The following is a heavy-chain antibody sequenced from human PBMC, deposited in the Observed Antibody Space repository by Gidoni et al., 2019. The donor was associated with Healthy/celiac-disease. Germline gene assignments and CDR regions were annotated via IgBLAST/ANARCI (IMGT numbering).Heavy chain of an antibody. V-gene: IGHV3-33*01. CDR3: ARSLTRWEPTDY. CDR1: GFTFSSYG. D-gene: IGHD1-26*01. J-gene: IGHJ4*02. CDR2: IWYDGSNK. Sequence: QVQLVESGGGVVQPGRSLRLSCAASGFTFSSYGMHWVRQAPGKGLEWVAVIWYDGSNKYYADSVKGRFTISRDNSKNTLYLQMNSLRAEDTAVYYCARSLTRWEPTDYWGQGTLVTVSS.